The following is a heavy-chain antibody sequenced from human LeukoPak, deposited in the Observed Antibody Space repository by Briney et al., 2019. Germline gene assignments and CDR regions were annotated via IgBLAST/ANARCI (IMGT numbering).Heavy chain of an antibody. CDR3: ARALVPAAQRLSS. J-gene: IGHJ5*02. CDR1: GYTFTAYY. V-gene: IGHV1-2*02. CDR2: INPNTGGA. Sequence: ASAKVSCKASGYTFTAYYLHWVRQAPGQGLEWMGRINPNTGGAKYAQKFQGRVTMTRDTSISAAYMEVTRLRSDDPAVYFCARALVPAAQRLSSWGQGTLVTVSS. D-gene: IGHD2-2*01.